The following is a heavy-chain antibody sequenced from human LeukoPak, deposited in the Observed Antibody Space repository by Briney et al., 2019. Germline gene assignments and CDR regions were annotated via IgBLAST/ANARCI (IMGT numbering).Heavy chain of an antibody. CDR1: GFTFSSYW. CDR3: ARAGCGGDCYSESLYSYYVMGV. D-gene: IGHD2-21*02. Sequence: GGSLRLSCAASGFTFSSYWMHWVRQAPGKGLVWVSRINSDGSSTSYADSVKGRFTISRDNAKNTLYLQMNSLRAEDTAVYYCARAGCGGDCYSESLYSYYVMGVWGQGTTVTVSS. CDR2: INSDGSST. V-gene: IGHV3-74*01. J-gene: IGHJ6*02.